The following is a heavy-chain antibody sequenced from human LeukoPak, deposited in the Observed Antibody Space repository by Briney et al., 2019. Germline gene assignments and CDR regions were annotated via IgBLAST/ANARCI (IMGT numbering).Heavy chain of an antibody. CDR3: ARVVTGTTSNWFDP. J-gene: IGHJ5*02. V-gene: IGHV4-38-2*02. CDR1: GYSISSDYY. CDR2: IYHSGST. Sequence: SETLSLTCTVSGYSISSDYYWGWIRQPPGKGLEWIGSIYHSGSTYYNPSLKSRVTISVDTSKNQFSLKLSSVTAADTAVYYCARVVTGTTSNWFDPWGQGTLVTVSS. D-gene: IGHD1-7*01.